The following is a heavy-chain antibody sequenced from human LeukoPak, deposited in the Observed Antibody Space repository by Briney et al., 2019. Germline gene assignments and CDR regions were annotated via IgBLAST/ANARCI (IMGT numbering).Heavy chain of an antibody. J-gene: IGHJ4*02. D-gene: IGHD6-19*01. V-gene: IGHV4-31*03. CDR1: GGSISSGGYY. Sequence: LSLTCTVSGGSISSGGYYWSWIRQHPGKGLEWIGYIYYSGSTYYNPSLKSRVTISVDTSKNQFSLKLSSVTAADTAVYYCARDGGQGSGWSTIDYWGQGTLVTVSS. CDR3: ARDGGQGSGWSTIDY. CDR2: IYYSGST.